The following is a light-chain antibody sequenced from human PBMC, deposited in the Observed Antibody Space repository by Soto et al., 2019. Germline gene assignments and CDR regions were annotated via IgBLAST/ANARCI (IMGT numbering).Light chain of an antibody. CDR1: HGISSY. CDR2: AAS. V-gene: IGKV1-8*01. Sequence: AIRMTQSPSSFSASTGARVTITCRASHGISSYLGWYQQIPGRAPKLLIYAASTLQSGVPSRFSGSGSGTDFTLTISGLQSEDFATYYCQQYYSYPFTFGPGTKVYIK. J-gene: IGKJ3*01. CDR3: QQYYSYPFT.